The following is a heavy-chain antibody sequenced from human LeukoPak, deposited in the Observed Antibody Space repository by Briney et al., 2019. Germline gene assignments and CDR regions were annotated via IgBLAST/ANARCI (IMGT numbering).Heavy chain of an antibody. CDR2: MRYDGSNK. CDR1: GFTFSSYG. Sequence: GGSLRLSCAASGFTFSSYGMHWVRQAPGKGLEWVAFMRYDGSNKYYADSVKGRFTISRDNSKNTLYLQMNSLRAEDTAVYYCAKDQIAARPGYFDYWGQGTLVTVSS. J-gene: IGHJ4*02. D-gene: IGHD6-6*01. V-gene: IGHV3-30*02. CDR3: AKDQIAARPGYFDY.